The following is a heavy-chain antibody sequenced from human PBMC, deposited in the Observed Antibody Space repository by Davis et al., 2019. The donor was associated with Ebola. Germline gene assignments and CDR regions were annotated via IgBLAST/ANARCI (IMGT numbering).Heavy chain of an antibody. CDR1: GGSISSSSYY. V-gene: IGHV4-39*07. CDR2: IIHTGGT. Sequence: PSETLSLTCTVSGGSISSSSYYWSWIRQPPGKGLEWIGEIIHTGGTNYNPSLRSRVTISVNTSKNQFSLKLSSVTAADTAVYYCARAPSSSGYYKDFDSWGKGTLVTVSS. CDR3: ARAPSSSGYYKDFDS. J-gene: IGHJ4*02. D-gene: IGHD3-22*01.